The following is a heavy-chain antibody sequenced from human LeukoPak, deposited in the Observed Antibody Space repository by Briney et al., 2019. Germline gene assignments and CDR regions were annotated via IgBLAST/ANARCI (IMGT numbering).Heavy chain of an antibody. Sequence: PGGSLRLSCSASGFTFSSYAMHWVRQAPGKGLEYVSAISSNGGSTYYADSVKGRFTISRDNSKNTLYLQMSSLRAEDTAVYYCARVGYSYGYDYWGQGTLVTVSS. V-gene: IGHV3-64D*09. J-gene: IGHJ4*02. CDR2: ISSNGGST. CDR3: ARVGYSYGYDY. CDR1: GFTFSSYA. D-gene: IGHD5-18*01.